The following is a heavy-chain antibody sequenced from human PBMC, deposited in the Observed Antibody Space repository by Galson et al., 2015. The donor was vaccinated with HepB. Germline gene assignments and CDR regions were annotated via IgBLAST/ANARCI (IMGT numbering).Heavy chain of an antibody. CDR3: ARDLDLDYYDSSGADAFDI. CDR2: ISAYNGNT. Sequence: SVKVSCKASGYTFTSYGISWARQAPGQGLEWMGWISAYNGNTNYAQKLQGRVTMTTDTSTSTAYMELRSLRSDDTAVYYCARDLDLDYYDSSGADAFDIWGQGTMVTVSS. D-gene: IGHD3-22*01. J-gene: IGHJ3*02. CDR1: GYTFTSYG. V-gene: IGHV1-18*01.